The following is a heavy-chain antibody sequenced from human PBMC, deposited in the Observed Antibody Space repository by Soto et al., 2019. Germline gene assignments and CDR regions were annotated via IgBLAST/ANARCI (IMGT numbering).Heavy chain of an antibody. Sequence: EVQLLESGGGSVQPGGSLRLSCAASGFTFSSYAMSWVRQAPGKGLEWVSAISGTGSSTNYADSVEGRFTISRDNSKNTLYQQMSSLRAEDTAVYYCAKAGGIAVPGTHLDYWGQGTLVTVSS. CDR2: ISGTGSST. V-gene: IGHV3-23*01. J-gene: IGHJ4*02. CDR1: GFTFSSYA. D-gene: IGHD6-19*01. CDR3: AKAGGIAVPGTHLDY.